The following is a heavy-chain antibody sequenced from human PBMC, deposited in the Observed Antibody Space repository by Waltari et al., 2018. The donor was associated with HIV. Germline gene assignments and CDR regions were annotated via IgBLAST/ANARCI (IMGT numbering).Heavy chain of an antibody. D-gene: IGHD3-10*01. CDR3: ARDYGSGSYHRMDV. V-gene: IGHV3-53*04. J-gene: IGHJ6*02. CDR1: GFTVSSNY. Sequence: EVQLVESGGGLVQPGGSLRLSCAASGFTVSSNYMSWVRQAPGKGLEWVSVIYSGGSTYYADSVKGRFTISRHNSKNTLYLQMNSLRAEDTAVYYCARDYGSGSYHRMDVWGQGTTVTVSS. CDR2: IYSGGST.